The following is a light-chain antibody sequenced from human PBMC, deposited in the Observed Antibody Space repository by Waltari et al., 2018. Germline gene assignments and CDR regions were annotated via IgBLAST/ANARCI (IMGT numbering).Light chain of an antibody. CDR2: GAS. Sequence: EIVMTQSPATLSVSPGERATLSCRASQSIGSHLAWYQQTPGHGPRPLIYGASTRATGIPARFSGRGSGTEFTLTISSLQSEDFAVYFCQQYDNWPRTFGQGTKVEI. CDR1: QSIGSH. V-gene: IGKV3-15*01. J-gene: IGKJ1*01. CDR3: QQYDNWPRT.